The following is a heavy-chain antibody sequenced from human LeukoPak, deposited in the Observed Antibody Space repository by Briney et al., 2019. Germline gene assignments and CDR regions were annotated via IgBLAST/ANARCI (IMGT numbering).Heavy chain of an antibody. J-gene: IGHJ3*02. Sequence: SQTLSLTCTVSGGSISSGSYYWSWVRQPAGRGLEWLGRIYTSGSTNYNPSLKSRVTISVDTSKNQFSLKLSSVTAADTAVYYCARVGYYDSFDAFDIWGQGTMVTVSS. CDR3: ARVGYYDSFDAFDI. D-gene: IGHD3-22*01. V-gene: IGHV4-61*02. CDR2: IYTSGST. CDR1: GGSISSGSYY.